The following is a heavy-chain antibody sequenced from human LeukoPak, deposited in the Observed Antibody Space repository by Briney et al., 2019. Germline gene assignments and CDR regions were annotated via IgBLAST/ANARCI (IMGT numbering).Heavy chain of an antibody. CDR2: ISWNSGSI. CDR1: GFTFDDYA. CDR3: AKDREAVAGVSGIQH. J-gene: IGHJ1*01. Sequence: PGGSLRLSCAASGFTFDDYAMHWVRQAPGKVLEWVSGISWNSGSIGYADSVKGRFTISRDNAKNSLYLQMNSLRAEDTALYYCAKDREAVAGVSGIQHWGQGTLVTVSS. V-gene: IGHV3-9*01. D-gene: IGHD6-19*01.